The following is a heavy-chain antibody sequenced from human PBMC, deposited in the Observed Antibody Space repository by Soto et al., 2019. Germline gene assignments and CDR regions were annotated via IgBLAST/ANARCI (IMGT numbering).Heavy chain of an antibody. Sequence: PGGSLRLSCAASGFTFSSYGMHWVRQAPGKGLEWVAVISYDGSNKYYADSVKGRFTISRDNSKNTLYLQMNSLRAEDTAVYYCAKELGSSYYYYGMDVWGQGTTVTVSS. J-gene: IGHJ6*02. CDR3: AKELGSSYYYYGMDV. D-gene: IGHD6-13*01. V-gene: IGHV3-30*18. CDR2: ISYDGSNK. CDR1: GFTFSSYG.